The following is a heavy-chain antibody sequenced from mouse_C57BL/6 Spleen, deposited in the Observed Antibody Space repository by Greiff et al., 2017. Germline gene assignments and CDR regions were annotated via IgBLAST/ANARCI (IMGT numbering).Heavy chain of an antibody. V-gene: IGHV1-72*01. CDR2: IVPNSGGT. J-gene: IGHJ2*01. CDR3: ARKRYYDPFDY. Sequence: QVQLQQPGAELVKPGASVKLSCKASGYTFTSYWMHWVKQRPGRGLEWIGWIVPNSGGTKYNEKFKSKATLTVDKPSSTAYMQLSSLTSEDSAVKYCARKRYYDPFDYWGQGTTLTVSS. CDR1: GYTFTSYW. D-gene: IGHD2-4*01.